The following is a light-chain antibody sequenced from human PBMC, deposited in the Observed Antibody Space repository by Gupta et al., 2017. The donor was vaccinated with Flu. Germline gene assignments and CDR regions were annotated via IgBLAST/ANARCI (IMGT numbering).Light chain of an antibody. CDR1: QSISTY. J-gene: IGKJ1*01. CDR2: KAS. Sequence: DIQVTQSPSTLSAFVGDRVTITCRASQSISTYLAWYQQKPGKAPNLLIYKASSLETGVPSRFSGGGSGTEFSLTISSLQPDDFATYYCQQDNNDSRTFGQGTIVEI. V-gene: IGKV1-5*03. CDR3: QQDNNDSRT.